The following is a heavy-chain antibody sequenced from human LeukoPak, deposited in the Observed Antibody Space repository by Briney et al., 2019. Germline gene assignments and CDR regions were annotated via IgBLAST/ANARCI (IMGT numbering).Heavy chain of an antibody. D-gene: IGHD4-17*01. Sequence: GGSLRLSCAAFGFTFSNYPMNWVRQAPGKGLEWVSNVRPGDSARSYADSVRGRFTISRDDAKNSLYLQMNSLRDEDTAVYYCATDSHYAFDFWGLGTLVTVSS. CDR1: GFTFSNYP. V-gene: IGHV3-48*02. CDR3: ATDSHYAFDF. CDR2: VRPGDSAR. J-gene: IGHJ4*02.